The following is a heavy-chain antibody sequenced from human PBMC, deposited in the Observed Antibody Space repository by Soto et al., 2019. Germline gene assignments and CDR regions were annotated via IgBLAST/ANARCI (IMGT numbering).Heavy chain of an antibody. CDR3: ARDRSDDLNSYDAFDI. D-gene: IGHD1-1*01. J-gene: IGHJ3*02. CDR2: IHHSGIS. CDR1: GVSFTSYY. V-gene: IGHV4-59*01. Sequence: SETLSLTCSVSGVSFTSYYWTWIRQAPGKGPEWIGYIHHSGISNYNPSLKSRVTMSVDTSKNQFFLKLTSVTAADTAVYYCARDRSDDLNSYDAFDIWGQGTMVTVSS.